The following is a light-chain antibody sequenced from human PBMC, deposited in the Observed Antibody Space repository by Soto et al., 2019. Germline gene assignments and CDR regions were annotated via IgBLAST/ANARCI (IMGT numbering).Light chain of an antibody. CDR1: QTISVY. CDR2: AAS. CDR3: QQTYTTPYT. J-gene: IGKJ2*01. Sequence: DIQVTQSPSSLPVSIGDRITITCRSSQTISVYLNWYQKKPGTPPKLLIYAASNLQGGVPSRFSGRGSGTDFTLPISSLQPEDFATYYCQQTYTTPYTFGQGTKLEI. V-gene: IGKV1-39*01.